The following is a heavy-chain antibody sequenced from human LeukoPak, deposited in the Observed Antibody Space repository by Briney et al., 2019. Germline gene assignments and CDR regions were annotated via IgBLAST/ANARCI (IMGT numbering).Heavy chain of an antibody. V-gene: IGHV1-18*01. CDR2: ISAYNGDT. CDR3: ARDRVVQWLALGDAFDI. CDR1: GYTFTSYG. Sequence: ASVKVSCKASGYTFTSYGISWVRQAPGQGLEWMGWISAYNGDTNYAQKLQGRVTMTTDTSTSTAYMELRSLRSDDTAVYYCARDRVVQWLALGDAFDIWGQGTMVTVSS. J-gene: IGHJ3*02. D-gene: IGHD6-19*01.